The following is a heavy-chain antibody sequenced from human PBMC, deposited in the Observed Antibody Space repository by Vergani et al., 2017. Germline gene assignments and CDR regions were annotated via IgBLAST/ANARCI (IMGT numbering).Heavy chain of an antibody. J-gene: IGHJ6*02. V-gene: IGHV3-23*01. CDR1: GFTFSSYA. CDR3: ARDSPPGYSYGVQYYYYGMDV. CDR2: ISGSGGST. Sequence: EVQLLESGGGLVQPGGSLRLSCAASGFTFSSYAMSWVRQAPGKGLEWVSAISGSGGSTYYADSVKGRFTISRDNAKNSLYLQMNSRRAEETAVYYCARDSPPGYSYGVQYYYYGMDVWGQGTTVTVSS. D-gene: IGHD5-18*01.